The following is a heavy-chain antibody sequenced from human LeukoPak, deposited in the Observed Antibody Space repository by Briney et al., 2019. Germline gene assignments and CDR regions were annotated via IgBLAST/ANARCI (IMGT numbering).Heavy chain of an antibody. D-gene: IGHD1-26*01. J-gene: IGHJ3*02. CDR1: GFTFSSYW. CDR2: IKQDGSEK. Sequence: GGSLRLSCAASGFTFSSYWMSWVRQAPGKGLEWVANIKQDGSEKYYVDSVKGRFTISRDNSKNTLYLQMNSLRAEDTAEYYCAKSLLTTASGTGRAFDIWGQGTMVTVSA. V-gene: IGHV3-7*03. CDR3: AKSLLTTASGTGRAFDI.